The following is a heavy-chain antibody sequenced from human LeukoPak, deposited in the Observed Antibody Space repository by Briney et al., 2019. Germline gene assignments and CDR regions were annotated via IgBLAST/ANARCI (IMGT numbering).Heavy chain of an antibody. J-gene: IGHJ4*02. CDR1: GYSISSGYY. D-gene: IGHD4-17*01. CDR2: IYHSGST. Sequence: SETLSLTCTVSGYSISSGYYWGWIRQPPGKGLEWIGSIYHSGSTYYNPSLKSRVTISVDTSKNQFSLKLSSVTAADTAVYYCAREAPYGDYVEDYWGQGTLVTVSS. CDR3: AREAPYGDYVEDY. V-gene: IGHV4-38-2*02.